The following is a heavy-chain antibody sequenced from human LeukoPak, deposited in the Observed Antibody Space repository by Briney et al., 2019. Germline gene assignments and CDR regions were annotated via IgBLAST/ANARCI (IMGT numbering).Heavy chain of an antibody. Sequence: PSETLSLTCSVSGGSISNNYWSWIRQSPEKGLEWIGYIHSSGSTDYNPSFKSRVVVSVDTSRNQFSLKLYSVTAADMAVYYCARHGLKLVGASTIYFDNWGQGTLVTVSS. CDR2: IHSSGST. J-gene: IGHJ4*02. CDR3: ARHGLKLVGASTIYFDN. D-gene: IGHD1-26*01. CDR1: GGSISNNY. V-gene: IGHV4-59*08.